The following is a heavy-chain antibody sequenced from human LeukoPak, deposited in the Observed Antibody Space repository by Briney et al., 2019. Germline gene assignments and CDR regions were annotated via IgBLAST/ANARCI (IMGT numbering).Heavy chain of an antibody. D-gene: IGHD3-22*01. J-gene: IGHJ5*02. CDR2: ISYDGTNQ. Sequence: GGSLRLSCAASGFSFSSYAFHWVRQAPGKGLEWVAVISYDGTNQYYADSVKGRFTISRDNSKNTLYLQMNSLRAEDTSVYYCAREGSQYYFESGGYYNWFDPWGQGTLVTVSS. V-gene: IGHV3-30-3*01. CDR1: GFSFSSYA. CDR3: AREGSQYYFESGGYYNWFDP.